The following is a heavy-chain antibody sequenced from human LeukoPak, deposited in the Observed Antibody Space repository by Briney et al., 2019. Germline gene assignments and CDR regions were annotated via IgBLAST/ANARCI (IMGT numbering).Heavy chain of an antibody. V-gene: IGHV3-53*01. D-gene: IGHD3-22*01. CDR1: GFTFSSYS. Sequence: PGGSLRLSCAASGFTFSSYSMNWVRQAPGKGLEWVSVIYSGGSTYYADSVKGRFTISRDNSKNTLYLQMNSLRAEDTAVYYCAKVVVISLPDAFDIWGQGTMVTVSS. CDR2: IYSGGST. CDR3: AKVVVISLPDAFDI. J-gene: IGHJ3*02.